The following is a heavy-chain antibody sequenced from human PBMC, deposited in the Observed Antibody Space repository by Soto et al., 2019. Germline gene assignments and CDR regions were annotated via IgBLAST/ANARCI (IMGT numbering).Heavy chain of an antibody. V-gene: IGHV2-5*02. D-gene: IGHD6-13*01. J-gene: IGHJ4*02. CDR2: IYWDDDK. Sequence: QITLKESGPTLVKPTQTLTLTCTFSGFSLSTSGVGVGWIRQPPGKALEWLALIYWDDDKRYSPSLKSRLTTXKXTXRNQVVLTMTNMDPVDTATYYCAHRLGSSSWSIFDYWGQGTLVTVSS. CDR3: AHRLGSSSWSIFDY. CDR1: GFSLSTSGVG.